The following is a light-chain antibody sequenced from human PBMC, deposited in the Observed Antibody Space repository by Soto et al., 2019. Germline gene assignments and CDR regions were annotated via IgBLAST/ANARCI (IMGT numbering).Light chain of an antibody. CDR3: QQYNNWPPWT. Sequence: EIVMTQSPAPLSVSPGERATLSCRASQSVSSNLAWYQQKPGQAPRLLIYGASTRATGIPARFSGSWSGTEFTLTISSLQSEDFAVYYCQQYNNWPPWTFGQGTKVEIK. J-gene: IGKJ1*01. V-gene: IGKV3-15*01. CDR2: GAS. CDR1: QSVSSN.